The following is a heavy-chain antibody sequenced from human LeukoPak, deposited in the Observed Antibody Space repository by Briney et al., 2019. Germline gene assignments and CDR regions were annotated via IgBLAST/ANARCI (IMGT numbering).Heavy chain of an antibody. Sequence: ASVKVSCKASGGTFNSYASSWVRQAPGQGLEWMGGIIPIFGTANYAQKFQGRVTITADKSTSTAYMELSSLRSEDTAVYYCARAGGSYSYYFDYWGQGTLVTVSS. CDR3: ARAGGSYSYYFDY. J-gene: IGHJ4*02. CDR1: GGTFNSYA. CDR2: IIPIFGTA. D-gene: IGHD1-26*01. V-gene: IGHV1-69*06.